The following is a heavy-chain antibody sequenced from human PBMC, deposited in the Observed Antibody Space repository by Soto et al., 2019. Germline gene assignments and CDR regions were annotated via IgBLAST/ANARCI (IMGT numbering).Heavy chain of an antibody. CDR1: GGSITIGGYY. V-gene: IGHV4-31*03. CDR3: ARSVFP. CDR2: IYYSGFT. Sequence: QVQLQESGPGLVKPSQTLSLTCTVSGGSITIGGYYWSWIRQHPGKGLEWIGYIYYSGFTYYNPSLSSRVTISVASSKTQVTLMLSSVTAADSAVDYCARSVFPWGQGTLVTVSS. J-gene: IGHJ5*02.